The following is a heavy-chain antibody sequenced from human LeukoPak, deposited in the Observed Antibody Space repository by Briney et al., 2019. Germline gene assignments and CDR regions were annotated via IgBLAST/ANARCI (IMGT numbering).Heavy chain of an antibody. CDR1: GFTFSSYS. CDR3: ARWEDSSGYFDY. Sequence: GGSLRLSCAASGFTFSSYSMNWVRQAPGKGLEWVSSISGSSSYIYYADSVKGRFTISRDNAKNSLYLQMNSLRAEDTAVYYRARWEDSSGYFDYWGQGTLVTVSS. V-gene: IGHV3-21*01. CDR2: ISGSSSYI. D-gene: IGHD3-22*01. J-gene: IGHJ4*02.